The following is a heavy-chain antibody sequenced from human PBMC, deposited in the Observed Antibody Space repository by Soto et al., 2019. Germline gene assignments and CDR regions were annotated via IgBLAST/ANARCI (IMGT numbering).Heavy chain of an antibody. V-gene: IGHV1-58*02. Sequence: SVKVSCKASGFTFTSSAMQWVRQARAQRLEWIGWIVVGSGNTNYAQKFQERVTITRDMSTSTAYMELSSLRSEDTAVYYCAADQGWNYVFRAFDIWGQGTMVTVSS. D-gene: IGHD1-7*01. CDR2: IVVGSGNT. CDR1: GFTFTSSA. J-gene: IGHJ3*02. CDR3: AADQGWNYVFRAFDI.